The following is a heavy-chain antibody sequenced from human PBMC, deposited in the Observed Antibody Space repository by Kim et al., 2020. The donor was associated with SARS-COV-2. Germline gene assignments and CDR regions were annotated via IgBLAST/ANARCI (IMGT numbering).Heavy chain of an antibody. D-gene: IGHD3-10*01. J-gene: IGHJ6*03. Sequence: ASVKVSCKASGYTFTSYGISWVRQAPGQGLEWMGWISAYNGNTNYAQKLQGRVTMTTDTSTSTAYMELRSLRSDDTAVYYCARLWFREFSFYYYYYMDVWGKGTTVTVSS. CDR1: GYTFTSYG. CDR3: ARLWFREFSFYYYYYMDV. CDR2: ISAYNGNT. V-gene: IGHV1-18*01.